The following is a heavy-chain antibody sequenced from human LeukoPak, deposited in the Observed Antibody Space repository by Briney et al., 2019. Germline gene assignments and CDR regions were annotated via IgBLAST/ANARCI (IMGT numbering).Heavy chain of an antibody. V-gene: IGHV1-24*01. CDR1: GNTLRELP. D-gene: IGHD3-3*01. CDR2: FDPENAEI. CDR3: ATRGSDFWSGFDF. J-gene: IGHJ4*02. Sequence: ASVKVSCKLSGNTLRELPIQWVRQAGGKGLGWMAGFDPENAEIVYSQKFQDRVTMTEDTSTNTAYMELTSLTSDDTALYYCATRGSDFWSGFDFWGQGTQVTVSS.